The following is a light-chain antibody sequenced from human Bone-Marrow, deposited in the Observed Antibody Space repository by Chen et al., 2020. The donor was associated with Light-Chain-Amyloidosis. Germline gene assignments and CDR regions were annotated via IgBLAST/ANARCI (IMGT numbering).Light chain of an antibody. V-gene: IGKV1-5*03. CDR1: QIISSW. Sequence: DIQMTQSPSTLSASVGDRVTITCRASQIISSWLDWYQQKPGKAPNLLIYKASSLKSGVPSRFSSNGSRTEFTLTINRLQPDDIATYYCQQYSGNPLTFGGGTRVKIK. J-gene: IGKJ4*01. CDR2: KAS. CDR3: QQYSGNPLT.